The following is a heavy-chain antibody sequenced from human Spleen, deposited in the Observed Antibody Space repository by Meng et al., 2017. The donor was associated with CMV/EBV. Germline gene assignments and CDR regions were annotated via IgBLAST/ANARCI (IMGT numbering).Heavy chain of an antibody. CDR2: ISAYNGNT. J-gene: IGHJ4*02. V-gene: IGHV1-18*01. CDR1: GYNFTSYC. Sequence: QVQLVEAGAGVKKAGASVKVSCKASGYNFTSYCISWVRQAPGQGLEWMGWISAYNGNTNYAQKLQGRVTMNTDTSTSTAYMELRSLRSDDTAVYYWARGPFNYYGSGYYFDYWGQGTLVTVSS. CDR3: ARGPFNYYGSGYYFDY. D-gene: IGHD3-10*01.